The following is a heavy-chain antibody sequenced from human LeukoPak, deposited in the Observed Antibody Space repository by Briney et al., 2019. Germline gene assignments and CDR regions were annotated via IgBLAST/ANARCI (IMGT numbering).Heavy chain of an antibody. Sequence: ASVKVSCKASGYTFTSYAMHWVRQAPGQRLEWMGWINAGNGNTKYSQKFQGRVTITRDTSASTAYMELSSLRSEDTAVYYCARGQPYYYGSGSYENWGQGTLVTVSS. J-gene: IGHJ4*02. V-gene: IGHV1-3*01. CDR3: ARGQPYYYGSGSYEN. CDR1: GYTFTSYA. CDR2: INAGNGNT. D-gene: IGHD3-10*01.